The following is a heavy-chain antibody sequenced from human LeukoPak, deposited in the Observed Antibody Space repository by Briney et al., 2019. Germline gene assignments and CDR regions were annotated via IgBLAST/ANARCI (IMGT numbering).Heavy chain of an antibody. Sequence: GGSLRLSCAASGFTFNNYGMNWIRQAPGKTLEWVSFIRFDGSKEFYADSVRGRFIISRDNSKNTVYLQMSSLRSEDAALYYCARDTPRYGDFSEGDYWGQGTLVAVSS. CDR3: ARDTPRYGDFSEGDY. CDR2: IRFDGSKE. V-gene: IGHV3-30*06. J-gene: IGHJ4*02. CDR1: GFTFNNYG. D-gene: IGHD4-17*01.